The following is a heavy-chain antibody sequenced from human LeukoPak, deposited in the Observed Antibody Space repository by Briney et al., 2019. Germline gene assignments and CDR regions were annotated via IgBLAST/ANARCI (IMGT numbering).Heavy chain of an antibody. CDR3: ALGTINKDFYFGMDV. Sequence: PGGSLRLSCAASGFTFSDYYMTWLRQAPGKGLEWLSYIRSSGSTVFYADSVKGRFTVSRDNAKRSLYLQIESLRDDDTAVYHCALGTINKDFYFGMDVWGQGTTVTVSS. D-gene: IGHD2-8*01. V-gene: IGHV3-11*01. CDR1: GFTFSDYY. CDR2: IRSSGSTV. J-gene: IGHJ6*02.